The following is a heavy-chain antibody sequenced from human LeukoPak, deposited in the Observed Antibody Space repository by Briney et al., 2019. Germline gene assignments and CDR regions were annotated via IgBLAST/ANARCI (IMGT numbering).Heavy chain of an antibody. CDR1: GFTFSSYW. J-gene: IGHJ4*02. V-gene: IGHV1-2*04. CDR3: AREYYDSSGYYYGFDY. Sequence: GGSLRLSCVASGFTFSSYWMHWVRQAPGQGLEWMGWINPNSGGTNYAQKFQGWVTMTRDTSISTAYMELSRLRSDDTAVYYCAREYYDSSGYYYGFDYWGQGTLVTVSS. CDR2: INPNSGGT. D-gene: IGHD3-22*01.